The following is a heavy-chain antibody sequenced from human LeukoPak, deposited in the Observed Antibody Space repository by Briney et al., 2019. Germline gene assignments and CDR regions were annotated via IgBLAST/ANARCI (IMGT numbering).Heavy chain of an antibody. CDR1: GFTFSRYW. CDR2: IKEDGTEK. Sequence: PGGSLRLSCAASGFTFSRYWMTWVRQAPGKGLEWVANIKEDGTEKYYVDSVKGRFTISRDNAKNSLYLEMNSLRAEDTAVYYCARLGWKNIVVVTAALNWYDPWGQGVLVTVSS. V-gene: IGHV3-7*02. J-gene: IGHJ5*02. D-gene: IGHD2-2*01. CDR3: ARLGWKNIVVVTAALNWYDP.